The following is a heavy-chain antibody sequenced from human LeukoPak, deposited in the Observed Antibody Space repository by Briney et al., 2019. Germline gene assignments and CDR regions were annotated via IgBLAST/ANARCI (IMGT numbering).Heavy chain of an antibody. CDR2: IYYSGST. V-gene: IGHV4-39*07. Sequence: TTSETLSLTCTVSGGSISRSRYYWGWIRRPPGKGLEWIGSIYYSGSTYYNPSLKSRVTTSVDTSKNQFSLKLSSVTAADTAVYYCARESYGSRSYDYYYYYMDVWGKGTTVTVSS. CDR1: GGSISRSRYY. CDR3: ARESYGSRSYDYYYYYMDV. J-gene: IGHJ6*03. D-gene: IGHD3-10*01.